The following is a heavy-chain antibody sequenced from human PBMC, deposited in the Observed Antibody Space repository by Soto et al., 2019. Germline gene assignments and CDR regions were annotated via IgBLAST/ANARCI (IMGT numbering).Heavy chain of an antibody. J-gene: IGHJ6*02. Sequence: SETLSLTCTVSGGSISSSSYYWGWIRQPPGKGLEWIGSIYYSGSTYYNPSLKSRVTISVDTSKNQFSLKLSSVTAADTAVYYCASLLWSGEDVWGQGTTVTVSS. CDR1: GGSISSSSYY. CDR3: ASLLWSGEDV. CDR2: IYYSGST. D-gene: IGHD3-10*01. V-gene: IGHV4-39*01.